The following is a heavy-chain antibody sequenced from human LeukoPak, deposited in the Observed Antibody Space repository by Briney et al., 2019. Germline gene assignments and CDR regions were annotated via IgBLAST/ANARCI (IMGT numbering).Heavy chain of an antibody. J-gene: IGHJ4*02. CDR1: GFTFTTYY. V-gene: IGHV3-7*01. Sequence: PGGSLRLSCAASGFTFTTYYMSWVRQPPGKGLEWVANIKQDGSEKYYVDSVKGRFTISRDNAKNSLFLQMNSVGAEDTAVYYCARGRYCSGAGCQRFDYWGQGTLVTVSS. CDR2: IKQDGSEK. CDR3: ARGRYCSGAGCQRFDY. D-gene: IGHD2-15*01.